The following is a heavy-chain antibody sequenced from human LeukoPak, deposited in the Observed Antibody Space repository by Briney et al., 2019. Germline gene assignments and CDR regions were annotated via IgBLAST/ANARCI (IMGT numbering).Heavy chain of an antibody. J-gene: IGHJ4*02. CDR3: AKASRVVAATSPVDY. Sequence: RTGGSLRLSCAASGFTFDDYAMHWVRQAPGKGLEWVSGISWNSGSIGYADPVKGRFTISRDNAKNSLYLQMNSLRAEDTALYYCAKASRVVAATSPVDYWGQGTLVTVSS. V-gene: IGHV3-9*01. D-gene: IGHD2-15*01. CDR2: ISWNSGSI. CDR1: GFTFDDYA.